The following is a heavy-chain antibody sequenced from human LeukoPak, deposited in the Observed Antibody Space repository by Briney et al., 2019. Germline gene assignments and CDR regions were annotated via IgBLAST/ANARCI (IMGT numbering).Heavy chain of an antibody. CDR1: GFTFSSYS. CDR2: ISSSSSTI. D-gene: IGHD6-19*01. J-gene: IGHJ5*02. CDR3: ARASTGYSSGWYPNWFDP. V-gene: IGHV3-48*01. Sequence: QAGGSLRLSCAASGFTFSSYSMNWVRQAPGKGLEWVSYISSSSSTIYYADSVKGRFTISRDNAKNSLYLQMNSLRAEDTAVYYCARASTGYSSGWYPNWFDPWGQGTLVTVPS.